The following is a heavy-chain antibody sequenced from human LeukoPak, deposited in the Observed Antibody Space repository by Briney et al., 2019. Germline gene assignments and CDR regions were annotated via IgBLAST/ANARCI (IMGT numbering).Heavy chain of an antibody. CDR2: INPNSGGT. V-gene: IGHV1-2*02. CDR1: GYTFTGYY. J-gene: IGHJ6*02. D-gene: IGHD1-26*01. Sequence: ASVKVPCKASGYTFTGYYIHWVRQAPGQGLEWMGWINPNSGGTNYAQKFQGRVTMTRDTSISTAYMELSRLRSDDTAVYYCARDLRNGSYYYYGMDVWGQGTTVTVSS. CDR3: ARDLRNGSYYYYGMDV.